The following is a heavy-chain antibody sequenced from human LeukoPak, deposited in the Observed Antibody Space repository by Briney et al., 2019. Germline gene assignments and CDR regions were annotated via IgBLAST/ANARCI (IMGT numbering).Heavy chain of an antibody. Sequence: GGSLKLSCSASGFTFSSYWMSWVRQAPGKGLEWMANIKQDGSVQNYVDSVKGRFTISRDNAKDSLFLQLNNLRAEDTAVYFCARDGIMTYAFDIWGQGTKVTVSP. D-gene: IGHD1-1*01. CDR1: GFTFSSYW. J-gene: IGHJ3*02. CDR2: IKQDGSVQ. CDR3: ARDGIMTYAFDI. V-gene: IGHV3-7*01.